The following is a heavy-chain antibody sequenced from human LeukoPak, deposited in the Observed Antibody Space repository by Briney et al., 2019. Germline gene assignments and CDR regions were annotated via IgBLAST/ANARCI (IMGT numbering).Heavy chain of an antibody. Sequence: PSETLSLTCAVSGYSISSGYHWGWIRQPPGKGLEWIGSIYHSGSTYYNPSLKSRVTISVDTSKNQFALKLSSVTAADTAVYYCARDRWYSSSYSGSWYFDYWGQGTLVTVSS. CDR1: GYSISSGYH. CDR2: IYHSGST. V-gene: IGHV4-38-2*02. CDR3: ARDRWYSSSYSGSWYFDY. J-gene: IGHJ4*02. D-gene: IGHD6-13*01.